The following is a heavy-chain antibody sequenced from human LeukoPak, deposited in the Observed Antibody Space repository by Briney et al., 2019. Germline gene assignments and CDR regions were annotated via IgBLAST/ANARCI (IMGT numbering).Heavy chain of an antibody. Sequence: SETLSLTCTVSGGSISSSSYYWGRIRQPPGKGLEWIGTIYYSGGTYYNPSLKSRVTISVDTSRNQFSLKLGSVTAADTAVYYCARHGSIATGAFTYWGQGTLVTVSS. CDR1: GGSISSSSYY. V-gene: IGHV4-39*01. D-gene: IGHD6-13*01. CDR2: IYYSGGT. J-gene: IGHJ4*02. CDR3: ARHGSIATGAFTY.